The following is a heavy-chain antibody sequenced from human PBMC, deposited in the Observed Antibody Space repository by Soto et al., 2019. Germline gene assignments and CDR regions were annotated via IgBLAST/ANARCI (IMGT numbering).Heavy chain of an antibody. CDR2: IYWDDDK. J-gene: IGHJ4*02. CDR1: GFSLTTSGVG. D-gene: IGHD3-3*01. V-gene: IGHV2-5*02. CDR3: AHRILRTVFGLVTTTAIYFDF. Sequence: QITLNESGPTVVNPAETLTLTCTFSGFSLTTSGVGVGWIRQSPGKAPEWLALIYWDDDKRYSASLKSRLTITKDTSKNQVVLTMASVDPADTATYYCAHRILRTVFGLVTTTAIYFDFWGQGTQVVVSS.